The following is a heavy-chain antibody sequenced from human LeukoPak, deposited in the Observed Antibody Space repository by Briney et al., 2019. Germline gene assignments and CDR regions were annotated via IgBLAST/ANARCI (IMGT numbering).Heavy chain of an antibody. CDR1: GGTFSSYA. D-gene: IGHD2-2*01. CDR2: IIPIFGTA. CDR3: ARGGLGYCSSTSCPNWFDP. Sequence: ASVKVSCKASGGTFSSYAISWVRQAPGQGLEWMGGIIPIFGTANYAQKFQGRVTITADESTSTAYMELSSLRSEDTAVYYCARGGLGYCSSTSCPNWFDPWGQGTLVTVSS. V-gene: IGHV1-69*13. J-gene: IGHJ5*02.